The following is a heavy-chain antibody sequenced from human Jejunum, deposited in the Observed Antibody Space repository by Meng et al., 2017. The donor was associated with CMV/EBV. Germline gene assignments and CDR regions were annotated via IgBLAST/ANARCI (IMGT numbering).Heavy chain of an antibody. CDR2: ISSSGSNM. CDR3: ARDRDILTGPYYFDY. D-gene: IGHD3-9*01. CDR1: FTFIAYY. J-gene: IGHJ4*02. V-gene: IGHV3-11*04. Sequence: FTFIAYYMTWIRQAPGKGLEWVSYISSSGSNMYYADSVKGRFTISRDNAKNSLYLQMNSLRAEDTAVYYCARDRDILTGPYYFDYWGQGTLVTVSS.